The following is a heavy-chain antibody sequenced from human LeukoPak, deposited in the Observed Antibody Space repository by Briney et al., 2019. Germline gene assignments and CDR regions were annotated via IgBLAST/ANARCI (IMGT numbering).Heavy chain of an antibody. V-gene: IGHV4-34*01. CDR1: GGSFSGYY. Sequence: SETLSLTCAVYGGSFSGYYWSWIRQPPGKGLEWIGEINHSGSTNYNPSLKSRVTISVDTSKNQFSLKLSSVTAADTAVYYCARDRYYGSGSYYFDYWGQGTLVTVSS. CDR2: INHSGST. J-gene: IGHJ4*02. CDR3: ARDRYYGSGSYYFDY. D-gene: IGHD3-10*01.